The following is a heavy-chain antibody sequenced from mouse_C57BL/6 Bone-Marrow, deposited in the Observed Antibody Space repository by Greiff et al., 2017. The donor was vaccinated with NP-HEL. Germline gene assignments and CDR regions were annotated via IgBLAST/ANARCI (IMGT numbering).Heavy chain of an antibody. CDR1: GFNIKDDY. CDR3: TTFYYGSPWFAY. CDR2: IDPENGDT. Sequence: VQLKQSGAELVRPGASVKLSCTASGFNIKDDYMHWVKQRPEQGLEWIGWIDPENGDTESASKFQGKATITADTSSNTAYLQLSSLTSEDTAVYYCTTFYYGSPWFAYWGQGTLVTVSA. D-gene: IGHD1-1*01. J-gene: IGHJ3*01. V-gene: IGHV14-4*01.